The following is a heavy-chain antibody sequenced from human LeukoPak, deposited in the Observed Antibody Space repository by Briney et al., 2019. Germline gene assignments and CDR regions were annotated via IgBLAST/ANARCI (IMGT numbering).Heavy chain of an antibody. CDR1: GGTFSSYA. J-gene: IGHJ4*02. D-gene: IGHD2-2*01. V-gene: IGHV1-69*05. Sequence: ASVKVSCKASGGTFSSYAISWVRQAPGQGLEWMGGIIPIFGTANYAQKFQGRVTITTDESTSTAYMELSSLRSEDTAVYYCARHTGSIVVVPAASLPYYFDYWGQGTLVTVSS. CDR2: IIPIFGTA. CDR3: ARHTGSIVVVPAASLPYYFDY.